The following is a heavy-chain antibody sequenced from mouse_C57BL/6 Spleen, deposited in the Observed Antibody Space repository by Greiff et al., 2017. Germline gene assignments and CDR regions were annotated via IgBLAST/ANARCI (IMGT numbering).Heavy chain of an antibody. D-gene: IGHD2-12*01. V-gene: IGHV5-9*01. CDR1: GFTFSSYT. J-gene: IGHJ3*01. CDR2: ISGGGGNT. Sequence: VESGGGLVKPGGSLKLSCAASGFTFSSYTMSWVRQTPEKRLEWVATISGGGGNTYYPDSVKGRFTISRDNAKNTLYLQMSSLRSEDTALYYCARHEDDTFAYWGQGTLVTVSA. CDR3: ARHEDDTFAY.